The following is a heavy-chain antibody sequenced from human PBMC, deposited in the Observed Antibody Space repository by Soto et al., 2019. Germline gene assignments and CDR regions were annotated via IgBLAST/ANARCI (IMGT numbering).Heavy chain of an antibody. Sequence: QVQLVQSGAEVKKPGASVKVSCKASGYTFTSYGISWVRQAPGQGLEWMGWISAYNGNTNYAQKFQGRVTITADESTSTAYMELSSLRSEDTAVYYCAREPRTSIFGVVATYGMDVWGQGTTVTVSS. J-gene: IGHJ6*02. CDR1: GYTFTSYG. CDR2: ISAYNGNT. D-gene: IGHD3-3*01. V-gene: IGHV1-18*04. CDR3: AREPRTSIFGVVATYGMDV.